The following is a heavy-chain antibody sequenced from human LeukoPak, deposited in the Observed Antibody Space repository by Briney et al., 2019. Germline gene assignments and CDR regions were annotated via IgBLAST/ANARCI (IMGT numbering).Heavy chain of an antibody. J-gene: IGHJ3*02. Sequence: PGGSLRLSCAASGFTFSSYGMHWVRQAPGKGLEWVAFIGYDGSYKNYADSVKGRFTISRDNSKNTLHLQINSLRDEDTAVYYCAKLPHDSSMAFDIWGQGTMVTVSS. D-gene: IGHD3-22*01. CDR1: GFTFSSYG. V-gene: IGHV3-30*02. CDR3: AKLPHDSSMAFDI. CDR2: IGYDGSYK.